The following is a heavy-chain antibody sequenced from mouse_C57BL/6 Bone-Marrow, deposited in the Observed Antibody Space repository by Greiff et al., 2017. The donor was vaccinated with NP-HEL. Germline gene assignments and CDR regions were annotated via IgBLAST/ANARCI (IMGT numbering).Heavy chain of an antibody. D-gene: IGHD2-3*01. J-gene: IGHJ3*01. V-gene: IGHV14-4*01. CDR1: GFNIKDDY. CDR3: TPSDDPY. Sequence: VQLQQSGAELVRPGASVKLSCTASGFNIKDDYMHWVKQRPEQGLEWIGWIDPENGDTEYASKFQGKATITADTSSNTAYLQLSSLTSEDTAVYYCTPSDDPYWGQGTLVTVSA. CDR2: IDPENGDT.